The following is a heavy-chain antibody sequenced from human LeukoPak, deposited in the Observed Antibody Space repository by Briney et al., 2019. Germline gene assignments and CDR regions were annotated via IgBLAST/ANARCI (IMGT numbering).Heavy chain of an antibody. Sequence: ASVRVSCKTSGYTFSNFGINWVRQAPGQGLEWMGWISGNDDNPNYGQKFQGRFTVTTDSSTSTAYMELRNLRFDDTAVYYCARDGTSTDDYWGQGTLVTVSS. V-gene: IGHV1-18*01. D-gene: IGHD2-2*01. CDR3: ARDGTSTDDY. CDR1: GYTFSNFG. CDR2: ISGNDDNP. J-gene: IGHJ4*02.